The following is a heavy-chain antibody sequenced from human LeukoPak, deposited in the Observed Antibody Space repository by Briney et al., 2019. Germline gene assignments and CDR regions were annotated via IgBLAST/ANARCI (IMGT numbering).Heavy chain of an antibody. V-gene: IGHV3-7*04. Sequence: GGSLRLSCAASGFTFSSYWMSWVRPAPGRGVEWVANIKQDGREKYYVDAVKGRFTISRDNAKNSLYLQMNSLRAEDTAVYYCARGGTRFLEWLYVPEAVYYYYYMDVWGKGTTVTVSS. CDR3: ARGGTRFLEWLYVPEAVYYYYYMDV. J-gene: IGHJ6*03. CDR2: IKQDGREK. D-gene: IGHD3-3*01. CDR1: GFTFSSYW.